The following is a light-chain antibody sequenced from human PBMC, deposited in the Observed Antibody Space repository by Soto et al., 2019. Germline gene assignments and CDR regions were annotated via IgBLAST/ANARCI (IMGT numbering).Light chain of an antibody. J-gene: IGKJ2*01. Sequence: EIVMTQSPASLSLSPGERAALSWRASQTIDNTLAWYQRKPGQAPRLLIYDASTRATGVPARFSGSGSGTDFTLTISSLQSEDFAVYYCQHYNYWPYTFGQGTKVDI. CDR1: QTIDNT. V-gene: IGKV3-15*01. CDR3: QHYNYWPYT. CDR2: DAS.